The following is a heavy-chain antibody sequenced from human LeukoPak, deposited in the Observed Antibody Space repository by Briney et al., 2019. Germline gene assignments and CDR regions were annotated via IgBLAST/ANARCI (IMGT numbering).Heavy chain of an antibody. Sequence: SETLSLTCTVSGGSISSYYWSWIRQPAGKGLEWIGRIYTSGSTIYNPSLKSRVTMSVDTSKNQFSLKLSSVTAADTAVYYCARDRTLRDYYYYMDVWGKGTTVTVSS. V-gene: IGHV4-4*07. CDR3: ARDRTLRDYYYYMDV. D-gene: IGHD5-12*01. CDR2: IYTSGST. J-gene: IGHJ6*03. CDR1: GGSISSYY.